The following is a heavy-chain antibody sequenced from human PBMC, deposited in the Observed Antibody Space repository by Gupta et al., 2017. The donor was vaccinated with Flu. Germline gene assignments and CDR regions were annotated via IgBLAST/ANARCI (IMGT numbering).Heavy chain of an antibody. CDR2: INQSGVT. Sequence: GKALEWIGEINQSGVTNYNPSLKSRLSMSVDTSKKQISLKLSSVTAADTAVYYCARGRAEYYYDSSSYNEFDYWGQGTLVTVSS. CDR3: ARGRAEYYYDSSSYNEFDY. D-gene: IGHD3-22*01. V-gene: IGHV4-34*01. J-gene: IGHJ4*02.